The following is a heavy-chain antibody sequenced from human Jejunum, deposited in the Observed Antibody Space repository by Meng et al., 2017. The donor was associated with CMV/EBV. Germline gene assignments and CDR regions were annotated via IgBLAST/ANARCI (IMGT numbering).Heavy chain of an antibody. CDR2: IYPGDSDT. CDR3: ARRGGSHAYFDA. Sequence: TASGYTFTTSWLGWVRQMPGKGLEWMGIIYPGDSDTRYGPSFQGQVTISADNSVTTAYLQWDSLKASDTGVYYCARRGGSHAYFDAWGQGTQVTVSS. D-gene: IGHD2-15*01. J-gene: IGHJ4*02. CDR1: GYTFTTSW. V-gene: IGHV5-51*01.